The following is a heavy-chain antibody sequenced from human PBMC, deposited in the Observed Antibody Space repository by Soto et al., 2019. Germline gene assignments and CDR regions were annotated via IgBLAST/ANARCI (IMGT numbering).Heavy chain of an antibody. CDR3: AKDLLSMVRGVIKEIDY. V-gene: IGHV3-30*18. CDR1: GFTFSNYG. D-gene: IGHD3-10*01. Sequence: QVQLVESGGGVVQPGRSLRLSCAASGFTFSNYGIHWVRQAPGKGLEWVAVISYDGSNKYYADSVKGRFTISRDNSKNTLYLQINSLRAEDTAVYYCAKDLLSMVRGVIKEIDYWGQGTLVTVSS. CDR2: ISYDGSNK. J-gene: IGHJ4*02.